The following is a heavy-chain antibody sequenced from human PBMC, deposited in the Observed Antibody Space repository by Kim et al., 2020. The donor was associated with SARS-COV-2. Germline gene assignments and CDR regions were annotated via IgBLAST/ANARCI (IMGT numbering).Heavy chain of an antibody. CDR3: ARVSGGDFFGGYDRLDSHGMDV. CDR1: GFTFSDYY. D-gene: IGHD5-12*01. Sequence: GGSLRLSCAASGFTFSDYYLSWIRQAPGKGLEWVSYISSSSSTIYYADSVKGRFTISRDNAKNSLYLQMNSLRAEDTAVYYCARVSGGDFFGGYDRLDSHGMDVWGQGTTVTVSS. J-gene: IGHJ6*02. CDR2: ISSSSSTI. V-gene: IGHV3-11*01.